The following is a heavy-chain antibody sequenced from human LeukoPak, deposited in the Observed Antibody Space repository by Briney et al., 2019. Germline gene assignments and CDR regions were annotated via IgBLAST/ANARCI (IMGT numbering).Heavy chain of an antibody. V-gene: IGHV1-69*01. D-gene: IGHD3-10*02. J-gene: IGHJ4*02. CDR3: AKGVWGVTHFDY. CDR2: IIPIFGTA. CDR1: GGTFSSYA. Sequence: SVKVSCKASGGTFSSYAISWVRQAPGQGLEWMGGIIPIFGTANYAQKFQGRVTITADESTSTAYMELSSLRSEDTAVYYCAKGVWGVTHFDYWGQGTLVTVSS.